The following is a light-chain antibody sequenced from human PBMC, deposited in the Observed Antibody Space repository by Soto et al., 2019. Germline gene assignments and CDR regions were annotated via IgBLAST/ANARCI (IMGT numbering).Light chain of an antibody. V-gene: IGLV1-44*01. CDR2: RNH. CDR3: AAWDASLRAVV. J-gene: IGLJ2*01. CDR1: RSNIGTYT. Sequence: QSVLTQSPSASGTPGQRVTISCSGSRSNIGTYTVNWYQQLPGTAPTLLIYRNHQRPSGVPARFSGSKSGTSASLAVSGPQSEDDADYYCAAWDASLRAVVFGGGTKLTVL.